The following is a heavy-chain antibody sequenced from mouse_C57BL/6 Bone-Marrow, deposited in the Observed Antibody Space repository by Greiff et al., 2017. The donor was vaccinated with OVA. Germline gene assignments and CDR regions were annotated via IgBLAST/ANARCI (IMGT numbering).Heavy chain of an antibody. D-gene: IGHD1-1*01. Sequence: QVQLQQPGAELVRPGPSVKLSCKASGYTFTNYWMHWVKLRPGQGLEWIGVIAPSDSYINYNQKFKGRATLTVDTSSSTAYMHLSSLTSEDSAVYYCAHYGSRLYLHYWGQGTSLTVSS. CDR1: GYTFTNYW. V-gene: IGHV1-59*01. CDR3: AHYGSRLYLHY. CDR2: IAPSDSYI. J-gene: IGHJ2*02.